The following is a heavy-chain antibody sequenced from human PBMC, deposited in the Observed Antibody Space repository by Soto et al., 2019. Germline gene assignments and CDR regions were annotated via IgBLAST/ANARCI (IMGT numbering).Heavy chain of an antibody. CDR2: IYHSGST. CDR3: XXXXXXXNWFDP. CDR1: GXSXXXXXXX. J-gene: IGHJ5*02. Sequence: QLQLQESGSGLVRPSQTLSLTCAVSGXSXXXXXXXXNWIRQXXXKGLEWIGYIYHSGSTLYNPSLKRRXXXXXXXXXXXXXXXXXXXXXXXXXXXXXXXXXXXXNWFDPWGQGTLGTVSS. V-gene: IGHV4-30-2*01.